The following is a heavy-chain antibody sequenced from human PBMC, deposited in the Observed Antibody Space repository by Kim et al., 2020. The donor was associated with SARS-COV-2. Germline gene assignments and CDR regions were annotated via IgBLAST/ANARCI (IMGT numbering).Heavy chain of an antibody. CDR2: ISSNGGST. J-gene: IGHJ4*02. CDR1: GFTFSSYA. Sequence: GGSLRLSCAASGFTFSSYAMHWVRQAPGKGLEYVSAISSNGGSTYYANSVKGRFTISRDNSKNTLYLQMGSLRAEDMAVYYCARGEVRYFDWPRTYWGQGTLVTVSS. CDR3: ARGEVRYFDWPRTY. D-gene: IGHD3-9*01. V-gene: IGHV3-64*01.